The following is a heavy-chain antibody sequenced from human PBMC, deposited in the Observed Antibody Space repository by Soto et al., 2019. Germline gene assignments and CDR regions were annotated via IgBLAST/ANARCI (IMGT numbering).Heavy chain of an antibody. D-gene: IGHD1-26*01. V-gene: IGHV3-30*03. CDR2: ISGDGNDK. CDR3: VQGASTAHQPLDS. J-gene: IGHJ4*02. Sequence: QVQLVESGGGVVQPGRSLRLSCAASGFIFRNFGMHWVRRPPGKGLEWVAVISGDGNDKYYPDSMKGRFTISRDNFNNTLYLQLNSLRPEDTAVYHCVQGASTAHQPLDSWGQGVLVTVSS. CDR1: GFIFRNFG.